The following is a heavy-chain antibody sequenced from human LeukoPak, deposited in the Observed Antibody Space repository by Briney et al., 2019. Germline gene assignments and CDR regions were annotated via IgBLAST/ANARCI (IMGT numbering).Heavy chain of an antibody. CDR2: IYYSGST. V-gene: IGHV4-30-4*01. D-gene: IGHD3-9*01. CDR1: GGSISSGDYY. J-gene: IGHJ2*01. Sequence: SETLSLTCTVPGGSISSGDYYWSWIRQPPGKGLEWIGYIYYSGSTYYNPSLKSRVTISVDTSKNQFSLKLSSVTAADTAVYYCASRIRGGYYDILTGYNWYFDLWGRGTLVTVSS. CDR3: ASRIRGGYYDILTGYNWYFDL.